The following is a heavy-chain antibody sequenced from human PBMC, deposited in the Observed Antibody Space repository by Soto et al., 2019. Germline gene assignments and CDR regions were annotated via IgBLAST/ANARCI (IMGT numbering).Heavy chain of an antibody. J-gene: IGHJ3*02. Sequence: GGSLRLSCAASGFTFSSYSMNWVRQAPGKGLEWVSYISSSSSTIYYADSVKGRFTISRDNAKNSLYLQMNSLRDEDTSVYYCARDPYCGGDCRRAFDIWGQGTMVTVSS. D-gene: IGHD2-21*02. CDR3: ARDPYCGGDCRRAFDI. CDR2: ISSSSSTI. V-gene: IGHV3-48*02. CDR1: GFTFSSYS.